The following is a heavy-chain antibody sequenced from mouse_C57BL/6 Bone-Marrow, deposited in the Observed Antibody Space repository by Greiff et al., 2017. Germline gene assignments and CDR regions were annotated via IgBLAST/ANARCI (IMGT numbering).Heavy chain of an antibody. CDR2: ISYSGST. CDR1: GYSIPSDY. Sequence: EVKLMESGPGLAQPSQTLSLTCSVTGYSIPSDYWNWIRKFPGNKLEYLGYISYSGSTYFTPSLTRRISLTRDTSKNQYYLPLTSVATEDTATYYCAREGSRTRAMDYWGQGTSVTVSS. D-gene: IGHD1-1*01. J-gene: IGHJ4*01. V-gene: IGHV3-8*01. CDR3: AREGSRTRAMDY.